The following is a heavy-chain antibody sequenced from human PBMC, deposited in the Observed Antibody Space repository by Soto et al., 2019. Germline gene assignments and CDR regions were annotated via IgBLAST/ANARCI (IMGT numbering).Heavy chain of an antibody. Sequence: ASVKVSCKASGYTFTSYYMHWVRQAPGQGLEWMGIINPSGGSTSYAQKFQGRVTMTRDTSTSTVYMELSSLRSEDTAVYYCVFKYYDSSGGVDAFDIWGQGTMVTVSS. D-gene: IGHD3-22*01. CDR1: GYTFTSYY. V-gene: IGHV1-46*01. J-gene: IGHJ3*02. CDR3: VFKYYDSSGGVDAFDI. CDR2: INPSGGST.